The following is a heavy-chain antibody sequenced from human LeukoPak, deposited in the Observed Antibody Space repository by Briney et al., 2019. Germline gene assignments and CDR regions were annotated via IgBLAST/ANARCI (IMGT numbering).Heavy chain of an antibody. CDR3: ARTPPAVGDILTGYYP. D-gene: IGHD3-9*01. Sequence: TSETLSLTCAVSGGSISSGGYSWSWIRQPPGKGLEWIGSIYYSGSTYYNPSLKSRVTISVDTSKNQFSLKLSSVTAADTAVYYCARTPPAVGDILTGYYPWGQGTLVTVSS. CDR2: IYYSGST. J-gene: IGHJ5*02. V-gene: IGHV4-30-2*03. CDR1: GGSISSGGYS.